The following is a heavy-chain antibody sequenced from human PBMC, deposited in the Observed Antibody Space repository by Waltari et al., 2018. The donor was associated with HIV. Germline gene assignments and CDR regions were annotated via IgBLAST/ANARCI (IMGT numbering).Heavy chain of an antibody. J-gene: IGHJ2*01. V-gene: IGHV4-34*01. D-gene: IGHD4-17*01. CDR3: AGGPRPSTGTAPGWYFDL. CDR1: GGSFSVYY. Sequence: QVQLQQWGTGLLKPSETLSRTCAVYGGSFSVYYWSWLRQPPGKGLERIGEIIHNRVANYNPSLKNRLIMSVDTSKNQFSLKLDSVTAADTALYYCAGGPRPSTGTAPGWYFDLWGRGTLVIVSS. CDR2: IIHNRVA.